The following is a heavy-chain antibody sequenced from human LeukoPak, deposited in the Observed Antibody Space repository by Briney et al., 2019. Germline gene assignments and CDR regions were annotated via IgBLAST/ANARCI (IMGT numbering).Heavy chain of an antibody. CDR1: GGSFSGYY. CDR3: GY. D-gene: IGHD3-10*01. J-gene: IGHJ4*02. CDR2: INHSGST. Sequence: PSGTLSLTCAVYGGSFSGYYWSWIRQPPGKGLEWIGEINHSGSTNYNPSLKSRVTISVDTSKNQFSDTAVYYCASRVYGSGSGYWGQGTLVTVSS. V-gene: IGHV4-34*01.